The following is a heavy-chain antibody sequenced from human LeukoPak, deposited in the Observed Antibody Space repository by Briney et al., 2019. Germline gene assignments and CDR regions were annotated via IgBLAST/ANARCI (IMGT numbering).Heavy chain of an antibody. J-gene: IGHJ6*03. CDR2: ISSSSSYI. Sequence: PGGSLRLSCAASGFTFSSYSMNWVRQAPGKGLEWVSSISSSSSYIYYADSVKGRFTISRDNAKNSLYLQMNSLRAEDTAVYYCAKEYAGSHYYYYYMDVWGKGTTVTVSS. D-gene: IGHD2-2*01. CDR3: AKEYAGSHYYYYYMDV. V-gene: IGHV3-21*01. CDR1: GFTFSSYS.